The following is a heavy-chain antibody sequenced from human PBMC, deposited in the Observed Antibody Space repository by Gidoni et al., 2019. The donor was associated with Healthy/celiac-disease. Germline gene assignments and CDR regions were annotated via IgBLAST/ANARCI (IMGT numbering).Heavy chain of an antibody. J-gene: IGHJ5*02. CDR3: AKDRIVVVVPAGSGVFDP. Sequence: EVPVVESGGGLVQPGGSLRLSCAASGFTFSSHAMSWVRQAPGKGLELVSAVSGSGVNTYYAESVKGRFTSSRDNSKNTLYLQMNSLRAEDTAVYYCAKDRIVVVVPAGSGVFDPWGQGTLVTVSS. V-gene: IGHV3-23*04. D-gene: IGHD2-15*01. CDR2: VSGSGVNT. CDR1: GFTFSSHA.